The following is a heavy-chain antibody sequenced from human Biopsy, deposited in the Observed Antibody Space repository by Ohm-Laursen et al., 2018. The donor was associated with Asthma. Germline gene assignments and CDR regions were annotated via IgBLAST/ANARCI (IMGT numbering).Heavy chain of an antibody. V-gene: IGHV4-39*01. Sequence: GTLSLTCSLSSGSGGYMRRGNYYWGWIRQPPGKGLEWIGSIYYSGTTYYNPSLESRVTVSADTSKNQFSRKLTSVTAADTAVYYCVRGSSSWHHGPFHYYYGLDVWGQGTTATVSS. D-gene: IGHD6-13*01. CDR3: VRGSSSWHHGPFHYYYGLDV. CDR1: SGSGGYMRRGNYY. CDR2: IYYSGTT. J-gene: IGHJ6*02.